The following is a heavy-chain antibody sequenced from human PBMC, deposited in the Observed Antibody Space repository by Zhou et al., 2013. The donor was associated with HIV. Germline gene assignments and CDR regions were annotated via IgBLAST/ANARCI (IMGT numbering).Heavy chain of an antibody. J-gene: IGHJ4*02. V-gene: IGHV1-69*05. D-gene: IGHD5-12*01. CDR1: GGTFSSFA. CDR3: AGYGSGYNWFYY. CDR2: IIPVYGAT. Sequence: QVQLVQSGAEVKKPGSSVKVSCKASGGTFSSFAFSWVRQAPGQGLEWMGGIIPVYGATNYVQKFQGRVTITTDESTSTVYMELSSLRSEDTAVYYCAGYGSGYNWFYYWGQGTLVTVSS.